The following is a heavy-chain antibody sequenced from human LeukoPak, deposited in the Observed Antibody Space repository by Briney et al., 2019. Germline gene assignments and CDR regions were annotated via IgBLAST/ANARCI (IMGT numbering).Heavy chain of an antibody. Sequence: GGSLRLSCAASGFTFSSYWMHWVRQAPGKGLEWVAVISYDGSNKYYADSVKGRFTISRDNSKNTLYLQMNSLRAEDTAVYYCARESLAAPFDYWGQGTLVTVSP. CDR3: ARESLAAPFDY. CDR1: GFTFSSYW. J-gene: IGHJ4*02. CDR2: ISYDGSNK. V-gene: IGHV3-30*03. D-gene: IGHD6-19*01.